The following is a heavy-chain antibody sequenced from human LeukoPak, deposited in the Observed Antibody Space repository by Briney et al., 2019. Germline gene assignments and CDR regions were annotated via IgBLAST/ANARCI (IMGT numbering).Heavy chain of an antibody. Sequence: GGSLRLSCAASGFTFSSYAMHWVRQAPGKGLEWVAVISYDGSNKYYADSVKGRFTISRDNSKNTLYLQMNSLRAEDTAVYYCARDMLGALGWELTDYWGQGTLVTVSS. J-gene: IGHJ4*02. CDR1: GFTFSSYA. V-gene: IGHV3-30-3*01. D-gene: IGHD1-26*01. CDR2: ISYDGSNK. CDR3: ARDMLGALGWELTDY.